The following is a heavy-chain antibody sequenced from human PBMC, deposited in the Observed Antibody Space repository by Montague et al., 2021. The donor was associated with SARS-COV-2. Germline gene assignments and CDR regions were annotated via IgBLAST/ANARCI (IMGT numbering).Heavy chain of an antibody. D-gene: IGHD6-19*01. Sequence: CAISGDSVSSNSAAWNWIRQSPSRGLEWLGRTYYRSKWYYEYAVSLKSRITISPDTSKNQFSLQVKSVTPEDTAVYYCALAVAGRGGYDYWGQGTLVTVSS. CDR1: GDSVSSNSAA. CDR3: ALAVAGRGGYDY. J-gene: IGHJ4*02. V-gene: IGHV6-1*01. CDR2: TYYRSKWYY.